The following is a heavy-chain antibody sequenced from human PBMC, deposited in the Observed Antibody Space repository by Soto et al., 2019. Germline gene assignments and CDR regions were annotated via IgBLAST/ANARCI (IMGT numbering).Heavy chain of an antibody. CDR3: ARGKIVGP. V-gene: IGHV4-59*01. Sequence: QVQLQESGPGLVRPSETLSLACTVSGGSISTYYWSWIRQPPGKGLEWVGYVHYSGSTTYNPSLKGRVIMSVDTSKNQFSLKLSSVTAADTAVYYCARGKIVGPWGQGTLVTVSS. D-gene: IGHD3-16*02. CDR2: VHYSGST. J-gene: IGHJ5*02. CDR1: GGSISTYY.